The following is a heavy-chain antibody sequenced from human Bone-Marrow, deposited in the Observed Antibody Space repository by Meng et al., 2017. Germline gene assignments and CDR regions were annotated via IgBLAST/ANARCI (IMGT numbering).Heavy chain of an antibody. V-gene: IGHV1-69*06. CDR2: IIPIFGTA. CDR1: GATFSSYA. CDR3: ARPWGSCSGGSCYSVYYYYGMDV. D-gene: IGHD2-15*01. Sequence: SVKVSCTASGATFSSYAISWVRQAPGQGLEWMGGIIPIFGTANYAQKFQGRVTITADKSTSTAYMELSSLRSEDTAVYYCARPWGSCSGGSCYSVYYYYGMDVWGQGTTVTVSS. J-gene: IGHJ6*02.